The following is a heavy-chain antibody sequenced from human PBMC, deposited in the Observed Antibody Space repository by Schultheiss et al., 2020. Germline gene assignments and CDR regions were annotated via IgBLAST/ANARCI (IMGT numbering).Heavy chain of an antibody. D-gene: IGHD3-10*01. J-gene: IGHJ6*02. Sequence: GESLKISCAASGFTFSSYAMSWVRQAPGKGLEWVSAISGSGGSTYYADSVKGRFTISRDNSKNTLYLQMNSLRAEDTAVYYCAKVGSAGLYYYGMDVWGQGTTVTVSS. CDR1: GFTFSSYA. V-gene: IGHV3-23*01. CDR3: AKVGSAGLYYYGMDV. CDR2: ISGSGGST.